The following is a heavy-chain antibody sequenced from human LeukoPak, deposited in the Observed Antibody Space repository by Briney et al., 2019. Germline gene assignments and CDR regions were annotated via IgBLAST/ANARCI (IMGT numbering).Heavy chain of an antibody. J-gene: IGHJ4*02. Sequence: PGGSLRLSCAASGFTFSIYAMSWVRQAPGKGLEWVSIVSGSGGSTNYVDSVKGRFTISRDNSKNTIFLQMNSLSAEDTAVYYCANGGRDRSSPFPFDYWGQGPVATVSS. CDR2: VSGSGGST. CDR1: GFTFSIYA. D-gene: IGHD3-16*01. V-gene: IGHV3-23*01. CDR3: ANGGRDRSSPFPFDY.